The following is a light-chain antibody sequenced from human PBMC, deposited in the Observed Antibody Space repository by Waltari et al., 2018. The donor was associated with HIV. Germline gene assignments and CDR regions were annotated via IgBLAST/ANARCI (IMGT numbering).Light chain of an antibody. J-gene: IGLJ2*01. Sequence: SVLTQPPSPSGTPGQWVPIPCSGSTSNIGSNSAFWDPHLPGTAPKLLIHRNNQRRAGVPDRFAGSTSGTSASLAISGLRSEDEAEYYCVVWDDTLRGVIFGGGTKVAVL. CDR2: RNN. CDR3: VVWDDTLRGVI. CDR1: TSNIGSNS. V-gene: IGLV1-47*01.